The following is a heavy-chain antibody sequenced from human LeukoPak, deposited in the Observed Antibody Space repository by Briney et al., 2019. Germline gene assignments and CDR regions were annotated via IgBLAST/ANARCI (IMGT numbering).Heavy chain of an antibody. CDR2: IKPDGSER. J-gene: IGHJ6*02. Sequence: PGGSLRLSCAASSFTFSMYWMSWVRQAPGKGLEWVANIKPDGSERFYVDAVKGRFTISRDNAKNSVYLQMSSLRDEDTAVYYCXXXXXXXXXXXYAMDVWGQGTTVTVSS. CDR3: XXXXXXXXXXXYAMDV. CDR1: SFTFSMYW. V-gene: IGHV3-7*01.